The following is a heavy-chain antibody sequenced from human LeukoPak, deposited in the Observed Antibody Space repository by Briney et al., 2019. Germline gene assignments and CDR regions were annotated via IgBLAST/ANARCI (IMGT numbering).Heavy chain of an antibody. V-gene: IGHV3-33*01. J-gene: IGHJ6*03. CDR1: GFTFGSYG. CDR2: IWYDGSNK. Sequence: GRSLRLSCAASGFTFGSYGMHWVRQAPGKGLEWVAVIWYDGSNKYYADSVKGRFTISRDNSKNTLYLQMNSLRAEDTAVYYCAREGNGYYYYYYMDVWGKGTTVTVSS. CDR3: AREGNGYYYYYYMDV.